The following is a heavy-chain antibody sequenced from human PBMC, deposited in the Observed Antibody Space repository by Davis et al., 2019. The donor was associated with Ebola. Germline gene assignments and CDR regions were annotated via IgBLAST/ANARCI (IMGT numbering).Heavy chain of an antibody. D-gene: IGHD6-19*01. CDR3: ARDRGSGWFHFDY. Sequence: GESLKISCAASGFTFSSYWMSWVRQAPGKGLEWVSSISGSGDSTYYADSVKGRFTISRDNSKNTLYLQMNSLRAEDTAVYYCARDRGSGWFHFDYWGQGTLVTVSS. V-gene: IGHV3-23*01. CDR2: ISGSGDST. J-gene: IGHJ4*02. CDR1: GFTFSSYW.